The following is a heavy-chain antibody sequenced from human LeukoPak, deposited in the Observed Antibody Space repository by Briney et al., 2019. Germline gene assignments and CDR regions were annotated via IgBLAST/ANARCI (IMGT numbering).Heavy chain of an antibody. J-gene: IGHJ4*02. CDR1: GFTFSDYY. V-gene: IGHV3-23*01. CDR3: AKEGRYCSSTSCSEPFDY. CDR2: ISGSGGGT. Sequence: GGSLRLSCAASGFTFSDYYMSWIRQAPGKGLEWVSAISGSGGGTYYADSVKGRFTISRDNSKNTLYLQMNSLRAEDTAVYYCAKEGRYCSSTSCSEPFDYWGQGTLVTVSS. D-gene: IGHD2-2*01.